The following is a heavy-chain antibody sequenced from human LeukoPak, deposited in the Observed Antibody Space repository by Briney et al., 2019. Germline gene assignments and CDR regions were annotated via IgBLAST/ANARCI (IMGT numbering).Heavy chain of an antibody. CDR2: IYTSGST. CDR3: ARTPYDYVWGSYRYTGLYFDY. Sequence: SETLSLTCTVSGGSISSYYWSWIRQPAVKGLEWIGRIYTSGSTNYNPSLKSRVTMSVDTSKNQFSLKLSSVTAADTAVYYCARTPYDYVWGSYRYTGLYFDYWGQGTLVTVSS. J-gene: IGHJ4*02. V-gene: IGHV4-4*07. CDR1: GGSISSYY. D-gene: IGHD3-16*02.